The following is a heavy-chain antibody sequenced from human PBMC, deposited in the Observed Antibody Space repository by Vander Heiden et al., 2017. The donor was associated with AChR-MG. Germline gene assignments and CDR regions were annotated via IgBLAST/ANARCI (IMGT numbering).Heavy chain of an antibody. J-gene: IGHJ3*02. V-gene: IGHV3-48*03. CDR2: ISSSGSTI. CDR3: ARDNGIVGDAFDI. CDR1: GFTFSSYE. Sequence: VQLVESGGGLVLPGGSLRLPCADSGFTFSSYEMNWVREAPGKGLEWVSYISSSGSTINYADSVKGRFTISRDNAKNSLYLQMNSLRAEDTAVYYCARDNGIVGDAFDIWGQGTMVTVSS. D-gene: IGHD1-26*01.